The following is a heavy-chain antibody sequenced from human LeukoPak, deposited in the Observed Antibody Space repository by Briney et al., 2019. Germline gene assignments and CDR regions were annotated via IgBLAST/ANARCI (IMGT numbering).Heavy chain of an antibody. Sequence: PSETLSLTCTVSGGSISSYYWSWIRQPPGKGLEWIGYIYYSGSTNYNPSLKSRVTISVDTSKNQFSLKLSFVTAADTAVYYCASTVRWTQSPSYYDSSGLIYFDYWGQGTLVTVSS. D-gene: IGHD3-22*01. V-gene: IGHV4-59*01. CDR3: ASTVRWTQSPSYYDSSGLIYFDY. J-gene: IGHJ4*02. CDR1: GGSISSYY. CDR2: IYYSGST.